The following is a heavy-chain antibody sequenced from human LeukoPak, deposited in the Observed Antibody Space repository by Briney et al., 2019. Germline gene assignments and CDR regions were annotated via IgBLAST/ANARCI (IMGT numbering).Heavy chain of an antibody. D-gene: IGHD2-15*01. Sequence: PGGSLRLSCAASGFTFSSYSMNWVRQAPGKGLEWVSCISSRRSYIYYADSVKGRFIISRDNAKNSLYLQMNSLRAEDTAVYYCARAGAVVDNWFDPWGQGTLVTVSS. CDR3: ARAGAVVDNWFDP. V-gene: IGHV3-21*04. J-gene: IGHJ5*02. CDR1: GFTFSSYS. CDR2: ISSRRSYI.